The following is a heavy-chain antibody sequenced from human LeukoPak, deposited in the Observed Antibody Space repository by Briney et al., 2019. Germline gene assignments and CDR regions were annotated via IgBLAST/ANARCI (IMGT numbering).Heavy chain of an antibody. CDR3: ARQFLTGYFLDY. J-gene: IGHJ4*02. CDR2: IYTSGST. D-gene: IGHD3-9*01. V-gene: IGHV4-61*02. CDR1: GGSISSGSYY. Sequence: SETLSLTCTVPGGSISSGSYYWSWIRQPAGKGLEWIGRIYTSGSTNYNPSLKSRVTISVDTSKNQFSLKLSSVTAADTAVYYCARQFLTGYFLDYWGQGTLVTVPS.